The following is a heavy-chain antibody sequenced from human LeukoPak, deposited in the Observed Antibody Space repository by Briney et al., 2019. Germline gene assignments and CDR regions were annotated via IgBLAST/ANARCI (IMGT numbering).Heavy chain of an antibody. CDR2: INPNSGRT. J-gene: IGHJ4*02. CDR3: ARVRGCYSSGCGGFDY. V-gene: IGHV1-2*02. D-gene: IGHD6-19*01. Sequence: ASVTVSCKASGYTFTGYYMHWVRQAPGEGLEWMGWINPNSGRTNYAQKFQGRVTMSRDTSISTAYMELSRLRSDDTAVYYCARVRGCYSSGCGGFDYWGQGTLVTVSS. CDR1: GYTFTGYY.